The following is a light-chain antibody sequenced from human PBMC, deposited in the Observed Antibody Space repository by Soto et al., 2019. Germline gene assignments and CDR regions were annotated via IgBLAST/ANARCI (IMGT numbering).Light chain of an antibody. CDR3: QVWDSNTVL. J-gene: IGLJ2*01. CDR2: RDS. V-gene: IGLV3-9*01. CDR1: NIGRKN. Sequence: SYELTQPLSVSMALGQTASITCGGDNIGRKNVHWYQQRPGQAPVLVIYRDSNRPSGIPERFSGSNSGNTATLTISRAQDEDEADYYCQVWDSNTVLFGGGTKVTVL.